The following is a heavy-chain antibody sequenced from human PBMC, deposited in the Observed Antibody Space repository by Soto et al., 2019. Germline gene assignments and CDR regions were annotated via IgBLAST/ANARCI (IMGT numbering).Heavy chain of an antibody. CDR1: GFTFSSYA. CDR2: MSGSGGSR. J-gene: IGHJ2*01. V-gene: IGHV3-23*01. D-gene: IGHD3-22*01. CDR3: AKPGDDSWCYSRSYWYLDL. Sequence: EVQLLESGGGLVQPGGSLRLSCAPSGFTFSSYAMSWVRQAPGKGPEWVSAMSGSGGSRYYADSVKGRFTISSDNSRNTLYLQLNRLSAEDTAVYYCAKPGDDSWCYSRSYWYLDLWGRGTLVTFS.